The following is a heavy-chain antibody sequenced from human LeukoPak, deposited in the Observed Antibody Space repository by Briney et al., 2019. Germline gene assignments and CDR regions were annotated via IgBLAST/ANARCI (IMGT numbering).Heavy chain of an antibody. V-gene: IGHV4-38-2*02. Sequence: SETLSLTCTVSGYSISSGYYWGWIRQPPGKGLEWIGSIYHSGSTYYNPSLKSRVSMSVDTSKNQFSLKLSSVTAADTAVYYCASGYSSSWYLVWGQGTLVTVSS. J-gene: IGHJ4*02. CDR2: IYHSGST. CDR3: ASGYSSSWYLV. D-gene: IGHD6-13*01. CDR1: GYSISSGYY.